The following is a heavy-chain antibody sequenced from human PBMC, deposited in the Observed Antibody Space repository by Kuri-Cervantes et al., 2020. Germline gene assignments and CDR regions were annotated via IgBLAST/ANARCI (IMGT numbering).Heavy chain of an antibody. J-gene: IGHJ5*02. Sequence: GGSLRLSGAASGFTFSSYAMHWVRQAPGKGLEWVAVISYDGSNKYYADSVKGRFTISRDNSKNSLYLQMNSLRDEDTAIYYCARDPLVTPRQSGWFEPWGQGTLVTVSS. D-gene: IGHD1-26*01. CDR1: GFTFSSYA. V-gene: IGHV3-30*07. CDR3: ARDPLVTPRQSGWFEP. CDR2: ISYDGSNK.